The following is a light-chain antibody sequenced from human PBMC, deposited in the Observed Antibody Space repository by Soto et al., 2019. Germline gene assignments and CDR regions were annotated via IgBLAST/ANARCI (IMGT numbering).Light chain of an antibody. CDR1: QDISNY. CDR3: QQYDNLPS. V-gene: IGKV1-33*01. CDR2: DAS. Sequence: DIQMTQSPSSLSASVGDRVTITCQASQDISNYLNWYQQKPGKAPKLLIYDASNLETGVPSRFSGSGSGIDFTFTISSLQPEDIDTYYCQQYDNLPSFGQGTKLEIK. J-gene: IGKJ2*01.